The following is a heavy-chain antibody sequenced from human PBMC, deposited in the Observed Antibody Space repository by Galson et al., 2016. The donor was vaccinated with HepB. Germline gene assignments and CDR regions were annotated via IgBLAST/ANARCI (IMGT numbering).Heavy chain of an antibody. Sequence: ILSLTCAVFGDSISNGGYSWSWIRQPPGKGLEWIGSIYHTGNTYYNPSLKTRISISVDTSKNQFSLDLGSITASDTAVYYCARTPGEIFGEVIVFFDYWGQGTLVTVSS. CDR2: IYHTGNT. D-gene: IGHD3-3*01. CDR3: ARTPGEIFGEVIVFFDY. V-gene: IGHV4-30-2*01. CDR1: GDSISNGGYS. J-gene: IGHJ4*02.